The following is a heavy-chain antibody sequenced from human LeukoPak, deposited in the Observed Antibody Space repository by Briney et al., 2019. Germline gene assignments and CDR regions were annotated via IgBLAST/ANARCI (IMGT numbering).Heavy chain of an antibody. CDR1: GYXFTGYY. CDR2: IKPNSGGT. J-gene: IGHJ5*02. D-gene: IGHD4-23*01. Sequence: GASVKVSCKASGYXFTGYYIHWVRQAPGQGLEWMGGIKPNSGGTNYAQKFQGRVTMTRDTSISTAYMELSRLRSDDTAVYYCARDAERWYLLNWFDPWGQGTLVTVSS. CDR3: ARDAERWYLLNWFDP. V-gene: IGHV1-2*02.